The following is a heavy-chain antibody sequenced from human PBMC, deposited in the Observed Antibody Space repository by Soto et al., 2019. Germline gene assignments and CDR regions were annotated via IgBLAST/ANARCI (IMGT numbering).Heavy chain of an antibody. CDR3: AKGAVAGTPTSYYYYGMDV. D-gene: IGHD6-19*01. V-gene: IGHV1-69*12. Sequence: QVQLLQSGAEVKKPGSSVRVSCEASGGTFRTYAISWVRQAPGQGLEWMGEIIPIFGTVNYAQKFQGRVTIYADESTTTVYMDLRSLRSEGTAVYYCAKGAVAGTPTSYYYYGMDVWGQGTTVTVSS. CDR2: IIPIFGTV. CDR1: GGTFRTYA. J-gene: IGHJ6*02.